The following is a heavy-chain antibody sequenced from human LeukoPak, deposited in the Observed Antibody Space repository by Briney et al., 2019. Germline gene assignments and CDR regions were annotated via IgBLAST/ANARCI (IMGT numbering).Heavy chain of an antibody. Sequence: SGTLSLTCAVSGVSISTSDWRIWVRQPPGQGMEWIGEIHRDGRSRYNPSLKSRATMSIDYSKNQFSLKVSSVTAADTATYYCGKTDIYFNPIDYWGPGSLVTVSS. J-gene: IGHJ4*02. CDR2: IHRDGRS. CDR3: GKTDIYFNPIDY. CDR1: GVSISTSDW. D-gene: IGHD3-9*01. V-gene: IGHV4-4*02.